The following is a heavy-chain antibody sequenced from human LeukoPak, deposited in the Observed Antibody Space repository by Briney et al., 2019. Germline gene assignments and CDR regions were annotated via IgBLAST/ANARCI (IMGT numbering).Heavy chain of an antibody. Sequence: SQTLSPTCAVSGGSISSGGYSWSWIRQPPGKGLEWIGYIYHSGSTYYNPSLKSRVTISVDRSKNQFSLKLSSVTAADTAVYYCARARDCSSTSCSSSWFDPWGQGTLVTVSS. CDR3: ARARDCSSTSCSSSWFDP. CDR2: IYHSGST. V-gene: IGHV4-30-2*01. D-gene: IGHD2-2*01. CDR1: GGSISSGGYS. J-gene: IGHJ5*02.